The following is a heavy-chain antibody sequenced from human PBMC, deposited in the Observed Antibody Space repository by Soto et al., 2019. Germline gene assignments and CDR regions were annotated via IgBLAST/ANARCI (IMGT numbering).Heavy chain of an antibody. J-gene: IGHJ4*02. D-gene: IGHD3-3*01. CDR3: ARVGSGYYTYFDY. Sequence: SETLSLTCTVSGGSINNYYWSWFRQPPGKGLEWIGYIYYSGSTSYNPSLKSRVTISVDTSMNQFSLKLSSVTAADTAVYYCARVGSGYYTYFDYWGQGTLVTVS. CDR1: GGSINNYY. CDR2: IYYSGST. V-gene: IGHV4-59*01.